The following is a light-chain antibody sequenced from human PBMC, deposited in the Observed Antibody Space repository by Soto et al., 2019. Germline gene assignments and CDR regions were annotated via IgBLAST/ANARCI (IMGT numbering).Light chain of an antibody. Sequence: EIVLTQSPGTLWLSPGRTPTLSCRAGPSVPTFLAWYQQKPGQAPRLLIYGAFNRATGIPARFSGSGSGTDFTLTISSLEPEDSAVYYCQQRNVWPPVTFGQGTRLEI. CDR1: PSVPTF. V-gene: IGKV3-11*01. CDR3: QQRNVWPPVT. J-gene: IGKJ5*01. CDR2: GAF.